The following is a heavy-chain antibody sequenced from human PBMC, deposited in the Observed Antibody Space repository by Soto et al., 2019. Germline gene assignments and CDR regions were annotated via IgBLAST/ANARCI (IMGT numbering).Heavy chain of an antibody. Sequence: QVQLVESGGGLVKPGGSLRLSCAASGFTFSDYYMTWIRQAPGKGLKWVSFISGSRNYTDYADSVKGRFTISRDNAKNSLYLEMNSLRVEDTAVYYCARGHNYDNGGYQYFDYWVPGTLVTVSS. CDR1: GFTFSDYY. V-gene: IGHV3-11*06. J-gene: IGHJ4*01. CDR2: ISGSRNYT. D-gene: IGHD3-22*01. CDR3: ARGHNYDNGGYQYFDY.